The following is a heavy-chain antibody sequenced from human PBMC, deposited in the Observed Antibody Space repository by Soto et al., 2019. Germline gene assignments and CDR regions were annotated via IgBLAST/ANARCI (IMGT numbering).Heavy chain of an antibody. Sequence: PSETLSLTCTVSGGSIGSYHWSWIRQSAGKGLEWMGYIYYTGKTYYNPSLESRLTMSVDRSKNQFSLRLTSVTAADTAVYFCGRDLTSNANCIDPWGQGTLVTVSS. CDR1: GGSIGSYH. CDR3: GRDLTSNANCIDP. J-gene: IGHJ5*02. D-gene: IGHD2-2*01. V-gene: IGHV4-59*06. CDR2: IYYTGKT.